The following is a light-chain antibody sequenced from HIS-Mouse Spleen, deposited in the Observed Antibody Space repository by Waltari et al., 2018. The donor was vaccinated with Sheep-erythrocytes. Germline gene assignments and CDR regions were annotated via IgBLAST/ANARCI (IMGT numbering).Light chain of an antibody. CDR3: CSYAGSYTLV. Sequence: QSALTQPRSVSGSPGQSVPISCTGTSSAVGGYNYVSWYQQHPGTAPKLMIYDVSKRPSGVPDRFSGSKSGNTASLTISGLQAEDEADYYCCSYAGSYTLVFGGGTKLTVL. J-gene: IGLJ2*01. V-gene: IGLV2-11*02. CDR2: DVS. CDR1: SSAVGGYNY.